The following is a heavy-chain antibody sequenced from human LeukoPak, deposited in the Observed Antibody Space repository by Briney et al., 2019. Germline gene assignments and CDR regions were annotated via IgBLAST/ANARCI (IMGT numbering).Heavy chain of an antibody. D-gene: IGHD2-2*01. V-gene: IGHV3-30-3*01. CDR1: GFTFSSYA. CDR2: ISYDGSNK. Sequence: PGGSLRLSCAASGFTFSSYAMHWVRQAPGKGLEWVAVISYDGSNKYYADSVKGRFTISRDNSKNTLYLQMNSLRAEDTAVYYCARGRADCSSTSCYAWGQGTLVTVSS. CDR3: ARGRADCSSTSCYA. J-gene: IGHJ5*02.